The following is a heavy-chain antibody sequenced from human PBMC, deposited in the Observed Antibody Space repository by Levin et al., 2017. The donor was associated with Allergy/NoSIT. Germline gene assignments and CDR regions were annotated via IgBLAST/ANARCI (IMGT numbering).Heavy chain of an antibody. D-gene: IGHD3-22*01. CDR1: GFTFDDYG. CDR3: GRADSSGYYTIIDY. V-gene: IGHV3-20*01. CDR2: INWNGGST. Sequence: GGSLRLSCAASGFTFDDYGMSWVRQAPGKGLEWVSGINWNGGSTGYADSVKGRFTISRDNAKNSLYLQMNSLRAEDTALYHCGRADSSGYYTIIDYWGQGTLVTVSS. J-gene: IGHJ4*02.